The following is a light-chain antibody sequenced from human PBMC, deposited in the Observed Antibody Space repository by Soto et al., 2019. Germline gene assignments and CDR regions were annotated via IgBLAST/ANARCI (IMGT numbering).Light chain of an antibody. Sequence: DIQMTQSPSSLSASVGDRVTITCQASQDIRNYLNLYQQKPGKAPKLLIYDASNLETGVPSRFSGSGSGTDFTFTISSLQPEDIATYYCQQYDNLPPLTFGGGTKVEIK. CDR1: QDIRNY. J-gene: IGKJ4*01. CDR2: DAS. V-gene: IGKV1-33*01. CDR3: QQYDNLPPLT.